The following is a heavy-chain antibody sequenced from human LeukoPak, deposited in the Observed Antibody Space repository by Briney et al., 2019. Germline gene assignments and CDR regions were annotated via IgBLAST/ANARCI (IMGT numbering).Heavy chain of an antibody. J-gene: IGHJ3*02. CDR1: GYSISSSNW. Sequence: SETLSLTCAVSGYSISSSNWWGWIRQPPGKGLEWIGYIYYSGSTNYNPSLKSRVTMSVDTSKNQFSLKLSSVTALDTAVYYCARTHFLGPDAFDIWGQGTMVTVSS. V-gene: IGHV4-28*06. D-gene: IGHD2/OR15-2a*01. CDR2: IYYSGST. CDR3: ARTHFLGPDAFDI.